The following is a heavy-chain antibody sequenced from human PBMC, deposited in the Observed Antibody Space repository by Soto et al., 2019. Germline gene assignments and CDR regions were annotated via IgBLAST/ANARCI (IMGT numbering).Heavy chain of an antibody. CDR2: IIPIFGTA. Sequence: QVQLVQSGAEVKKPGSSVKVSCKASGGTFSSYAISWVRQAPGQGLEWMGGIIPIFGTANYAQKFQGRVTITADKSTSTAYMELSSLRSEDTAVYYCARTNCSSTSCYDAYYYGMDVWGQGTTVTVSS. CDR3: ARTNCSSTSCYDAYYYGMDV. D-gene: IGHD2-2*01. CDR1: GGTFSSYA. V-gene: IGHV1-69*06. J-gene: IGHJ6*02.